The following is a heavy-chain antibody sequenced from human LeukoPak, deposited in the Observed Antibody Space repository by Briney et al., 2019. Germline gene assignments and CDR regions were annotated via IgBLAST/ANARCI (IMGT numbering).Heavy chain of an antibody. J-gene: IGHJ4*02. Sequence: SETLSLTCAVYGGSFSGYYWSWIRQPPGKGLEWIGEINHSGSTNYNPSLKSRVTISVDTSKNQFSLKLSSVTAADTAVYYCATHDGYYDSSPFDYWSQGTLVTVSS. V-gene: IGHV4-34*01. CDR2: INHSGST. CDR1: GGSFSGYY. CDR3: ATHDGYYDSSPFDY. D-gene: IGHD3-22*01.